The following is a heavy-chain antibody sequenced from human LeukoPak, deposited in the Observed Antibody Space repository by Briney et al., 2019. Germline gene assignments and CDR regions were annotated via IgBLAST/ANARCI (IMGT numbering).Heavy chain of an antibody. CDR2: IYPGDSDT. V-gene: IGHV5-51*01. CDR1: GYSFTSYW. J-gene: IGHJ6*02. CDR3: ARFPPYYYYGMDV. Sequence: GESLKISSKGSGYSFTSYWIGWVRQMPGKGLEWMGIIYPGDSDTRYSPSFQGQVTISADKSISTAYLQWSSLKASDTAMYYCARFPPYYYYGMDVWGQGTTVTVSS.